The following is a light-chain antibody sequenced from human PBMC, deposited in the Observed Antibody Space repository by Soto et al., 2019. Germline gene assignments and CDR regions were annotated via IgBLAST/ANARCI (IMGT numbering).Light chain of an antibody. CDR2: ENY. Sequence: QSVLTQPPSVSAAPGRNVPISCSGSSSNIGMTSVSWYQQLPEAAPKLLIHENYKRPSGIPDRFSGSKSGTSATLGITGLQPGDEADYYCGTWHSSLSRDVFGTGTKVTVL. J-gene: IGLJ1*01. CDR3: GTWHSSLSRDV. V-gene: IGLV1-51*02. CDR1: SSNIGMTS.